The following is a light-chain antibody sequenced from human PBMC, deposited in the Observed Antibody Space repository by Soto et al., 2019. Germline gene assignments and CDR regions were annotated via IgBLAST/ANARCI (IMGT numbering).Light chain of an antibody. CDR2: GAS. J-gene: IGKJ1*01. Sequence: IVMTQSPATLSVSPGERATLSCRASQSVSSNLAWYQQKPGQAPRLLIYGASTRATGIPARFSGSGSGTEFTLTISSLQSEDFAVYYCQHYNNWPPWTFGQGTRWIS. CDR3: QHYNNWPPWT. CDR1: QSVSSN. V-gene: IGKV3-15*01.